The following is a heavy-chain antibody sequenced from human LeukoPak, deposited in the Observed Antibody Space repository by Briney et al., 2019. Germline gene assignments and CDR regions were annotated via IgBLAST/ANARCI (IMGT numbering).Heavy chain of an antibody. V-gene: IGHV4-61*02. Sequence: SQTLSLTCTVSGGSISSGSYYWSWIRQPAGKGLEWIGRIYTSGSTNYNPSLKSRVTISVDTSKNQFSLKLSSVTAADTAVYYCARDIYDFWSGYYFDYWGQGTLVTVSS. D-gene: IGHD3-3*01. CDR3: ARDIYDFWSGYYFDY. CDR1: GGSISSGSYY. J-gene: IGHJ4*02. CDR2: IYTSGST.